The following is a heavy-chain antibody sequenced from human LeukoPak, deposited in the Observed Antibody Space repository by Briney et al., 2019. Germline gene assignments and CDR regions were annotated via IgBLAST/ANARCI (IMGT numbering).Heavy chain of an antibody. V-gene: IGHV2-70*11. D-gene: IGHD3-22*01. CDR3: ARIAYYYDSSGYYHMDV. CDR2: IDWDDDK. Sequence: SGPTLVNPTQTLTLTCTFSGFSLSTSGMCVSWIRQPPGKALEWLARIDWDDDKYYSTSLKTRLTISKDTSKNQVVLTMTNMDPVDTATYYCARIAYYYDSSGYYHMDVWGKGTTVTVPS. J-gene: IGHJ6*03. CDR1: GFSLSTSGMC.